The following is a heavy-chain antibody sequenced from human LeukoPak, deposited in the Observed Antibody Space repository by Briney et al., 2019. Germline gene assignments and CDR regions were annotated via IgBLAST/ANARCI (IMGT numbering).Heavy chain of an antibody. CDR2: ISWNSGNI. CDR3: ARDHLSSGSSPDYYYYYYMDV. J-gene: IGHJ6*03. V-gene: IGHV3-9*01. CDR1: GFTFEHYA. Sequence: PGRSLRLSCAASGFTFEHYAMHWVRQAPGKGLEWVSGISWNSGNIGYADSVKGRFTISRDNAKNSLYLQMNSLRAEDTAVYYCARDHLSSGSSPDYYYYYYMDVWGKGTTVTISS. D-gene: IGHD6-19*01.